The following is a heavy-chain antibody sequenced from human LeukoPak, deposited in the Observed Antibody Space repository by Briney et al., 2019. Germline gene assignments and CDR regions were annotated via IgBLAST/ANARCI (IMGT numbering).Heavy chain of an antibody. CDR1: GGSFSGYY. CDR3: VRGVQLWLLNYFDY. CDR2: INHSGST. Sequence: PSETLSLTCAVYGGSFSGYYWSWMPQPPGKGLEWIGEINHSGSTNYNPSLKSRVTISVDTSKNQFSLKLSSLTATDTAVCYCVRGVQLWLLNYFDYWAKGTLVTVFS. V-gene: IGHV4-34*01. J-gene: IGHJ4*02. D-gene: IGHD5-18*01.